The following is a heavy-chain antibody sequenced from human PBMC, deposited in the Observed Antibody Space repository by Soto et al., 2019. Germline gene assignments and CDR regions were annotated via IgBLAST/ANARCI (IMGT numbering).Heavy chain of an antibody. CDR2: IKQDGSEK. J-gene: IGHJ3*02. CDR1: GFTFSNYA. Sequence: GGSLRLSCAASGFTFSNYAMSWVRQAPGKGLEWVANIKQDGSEKYYVDSVKGRFTISRDNAKNSLYLQMNSLRAEDTAVYYCARDSYFDDSSGYLDIWGQGTMVTVSS. V-gene: IGHV3-7*01. CDR3: ARDSYFDDSSGYLDI. D-gene: IGHD3-22*01.